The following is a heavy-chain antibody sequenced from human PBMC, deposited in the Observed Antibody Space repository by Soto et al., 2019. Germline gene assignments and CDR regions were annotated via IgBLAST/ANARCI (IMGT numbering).Heavy chain of an antibody. Sequence: GGSLRLSCAASGFTFTRYSMNWVRQAPGKGLEWVSSISSTTNYIYYGDSMKGRFTISRDNAKNSLYLEMNSLRAEDTAVYYCARESEDLTSTFDYWGQGTLVTVSS. V-gene: IGHV3-21*06. CDR1: GFTFTRYS. J-gene: IGHJ4*02. CDR2: ISSTTNYI. CDR3: ARESEDLTSTFDY.